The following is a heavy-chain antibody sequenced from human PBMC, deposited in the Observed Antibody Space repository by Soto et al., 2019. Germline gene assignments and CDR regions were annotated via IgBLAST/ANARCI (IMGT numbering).Heavy chain of an antibody. Sequence: GGSLRLSCAASGFTFTRYSMNWVRQAPGKGLEWVSSISSTTNYIYYGDSMKGRFTISRDNAKNSLYLEMNSLRAEDTAVYYCARESEDLTSTFDYWGQGTLVTVSS. V-gene: IGHV3-21*06. CDR1: GFTFTRYS. J-gene: IGHJ4*02. CDR2: ISSTTNYI. CDR3: ARESEDLTSTFDY.